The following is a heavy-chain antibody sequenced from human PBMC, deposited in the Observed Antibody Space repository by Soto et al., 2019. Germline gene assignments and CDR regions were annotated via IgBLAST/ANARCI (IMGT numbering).Heavy chain of an antibody. V-gene: IGHV4-59*01. D-gene: IGHD6-19*01. Sequence: SETLSLTCTVSGGSISSYYWSWIRQPPGKGLEWIGYIYYSGGTNYNPSLKSRVTISVDTSKNQFSLKLSSVTAADTAVYYCARATGYSSGWFGFRFDYWGQGTLVTVSS. CDR3: ARATGYSSGWFGFRFDY. CDR2: IYYSGGT. CDR1: GGSISSYY. J-gene: IGHJ4*02.